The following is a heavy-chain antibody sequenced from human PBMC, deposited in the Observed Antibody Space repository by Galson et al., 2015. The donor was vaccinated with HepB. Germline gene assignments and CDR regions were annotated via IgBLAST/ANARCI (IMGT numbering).Heavy chain of an antibody. CDR3: ARRPIYCGGGTCYSLYGMDV. Sequence: SLRLSCAASGLFFRNYAMAWVRQAPGKGLEWVSSISDSGGKKYYADSVKGRFTISRDISENTVYLQMNSLSAEDTAVYYCARRPIYCGGGTCYSLYGMDVWGQGTTVTVSS. CDR1: GLFFRNYA. CDR2: ISDSGGKK. J-gene: IGHJ6*02. D-gene: IGHD2-15*01. V-gene: IGHV3-23*01.